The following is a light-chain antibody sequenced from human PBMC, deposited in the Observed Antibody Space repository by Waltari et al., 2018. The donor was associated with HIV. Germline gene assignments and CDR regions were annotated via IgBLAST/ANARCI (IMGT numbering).Light chain of an antibody. J-gene: IGLJ3*02. Sequence: QSVLNQSPSASGTPGQRVIISCSGSSSNIGSNTVTWYQQFPGTAPKLLIVSYGQRPSGVPERFSGSKSATSASLAISGLRSEDEADYYCATWDDSLNAWVFGGGTKLTVL. CDR3: ATWDDSLNAWV. CDR2: SYG. CDR1: SSNIGSNT. V-gene: IGLV1-44*01.